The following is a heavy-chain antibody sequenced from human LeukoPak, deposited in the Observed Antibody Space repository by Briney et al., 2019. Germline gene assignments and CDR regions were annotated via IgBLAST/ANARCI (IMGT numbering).Heavy chain of an antibody. D-gene: IGHD5/OR15-5a*01. CDR3: ARRRYSVYDFDY. J-gene: IGHJ4*02. Sequence: GGSLRLSCAASGFTFSTYGMHWVRQAPGKGLEWVAVIWSDGSNKYYADSVKGRFTFSRDNSKNTLYLQMNSLRAEDTAVYYCARRRYSVYDFDYWGQGTLVTVSS. CDR1: GFTFSTYG. V-gene: IGHV3-33*01. CDR2: IWSDGSNK.